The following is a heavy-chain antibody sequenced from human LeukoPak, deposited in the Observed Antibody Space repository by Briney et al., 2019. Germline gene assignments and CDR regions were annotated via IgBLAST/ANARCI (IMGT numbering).Heavy chain of an antibody. J-gene: IGHJ4*02. D-gene: IGHD4-23*01. CDR2: IYYSGST. V-gene: IGHV4-59*01. CDR3: AGGTTVVTGGDY. CDR1: GGSISSYY. Sequence: SETLSLTCTVSGGSISSYYWSWIRQPPGKGLEWIGYIYYSGSTNYNPSLKSRVTISVDTSKNQFSLKLSSVTAADTAVYYCAGGTTVVTGGDYWGQGTLVTVSS.